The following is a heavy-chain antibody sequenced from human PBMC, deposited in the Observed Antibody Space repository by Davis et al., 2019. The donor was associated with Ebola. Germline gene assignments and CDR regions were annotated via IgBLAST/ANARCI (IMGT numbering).Heavy chain of an antibody. D-gene: IGHD2-2*01. Sequence: ASVKVSCKTSGYTFRNYDINWVRQATGQGLEWMGWMNPNNGNTGYAQKFQGRVTMTSNTATTTAYMELSSLTSEDTAVYYCARDRGIVVVPAAIGYYYYGMDVWGQGTTVTVSS. CDR2: MNPNNGNT. CDR3: ARDRGIVVVPAAIGYYYYGMDV. V-gene: IGHV1-8*01. J-gene: IGHJ6*02. CDR1: GYTFRNYD.